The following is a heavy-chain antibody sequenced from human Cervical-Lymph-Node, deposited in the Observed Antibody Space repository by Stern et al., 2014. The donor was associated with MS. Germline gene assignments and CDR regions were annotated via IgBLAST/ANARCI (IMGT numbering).Heavy chain of an antibody. Sequence: VQLVESGGGVVQPGRSLRLSCAASGFTFSSYGIHWVRQAPGKGLEWVALISHDGSNKNYADSVKGRFTISRDNSKNTLYLQMDSLRAEDTAVYYCAKDRYVWGSYPDYDYWGQGTLVTVSS. CDR3: AKDRYVWGSYPDYDY. D-gene: IGHD3-16*02. CDR2: ISHDGSNK. CDR1: GFTFSSYG. J-gene: IGHJ4*02. V-gene: IGHV3-30*18.